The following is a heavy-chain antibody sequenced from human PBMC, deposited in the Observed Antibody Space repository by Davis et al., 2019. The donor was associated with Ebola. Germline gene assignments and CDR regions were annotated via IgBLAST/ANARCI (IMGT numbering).Heavy chain of an antibody. V-gene: IGHV3-30*18. Sequence: GESLKISCAASGFTFSSYGMHWVRQAPGKGLEWVAVISYDGSNKYYADSVKGRFTISRDNSKNTLYLQMNSLRAEDTAVYYCAKDPIAAAPEYFQHWGQGTLVTVSS. CDR3: AKDPIAAAPEYFQH. CDR2: ISYDGSNK. D-gene: IGHD6-13*01. J-gene: IGHJ1*01. CDR1: GFTFSSYG.